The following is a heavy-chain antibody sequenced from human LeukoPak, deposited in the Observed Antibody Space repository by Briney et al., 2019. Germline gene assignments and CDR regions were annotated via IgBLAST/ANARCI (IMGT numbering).Heavy chain of an antibody. J-gene: IGHJ4*02. CDR3: AKPHYSGSGSHSREDY. CDR1: GFTFSSSA. D-gene: IGHD3-10*01. CDR2: ISASGGST. V-gene: IGHV3-23*01. Sequence: GGSLRLSCAASGFTFSSSAMSWVRQVPGKGLEWVSGISASGGSTNYADSVRGRFTISRDNSKITVYLQMSSLRAEDTAVYYCAKPHYSGSGSHSREDYWGQGTLVTVSS.